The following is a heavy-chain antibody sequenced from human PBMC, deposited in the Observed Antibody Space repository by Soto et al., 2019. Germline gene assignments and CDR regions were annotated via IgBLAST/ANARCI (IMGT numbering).Heavy chain of an antibody. J-gene: IGHJ4*02. CDR3: ANRGSGSYYID. CDR1: GFTFSSYA. D-gene: IGHD1-26*01. CDR2: ISGSCDST. Sequence: EVQLLESGGGLVQTGGSLRISCAASGFTFSSYAMSSVCQAPGKGLEWVSAISGSCDSTYYSDSVTGRFTISRDNTKNTLYLHMSRLRAEDTAVYYCANRGSGSYYIDRGQGALVTVSS. V-gene: IGHV3-23*01.